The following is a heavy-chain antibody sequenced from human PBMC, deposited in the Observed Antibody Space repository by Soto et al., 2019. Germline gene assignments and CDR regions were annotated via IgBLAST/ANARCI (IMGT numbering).Heavy chain of an antibody. D-gene: IGHD2-15*01. CDR1: GGSISSYY. Sequence: SETLSLTCTVSGGSISSYYWSWIRQPPGKGLEWIGYIYYSGSTNYNPSLKSRVTISVDTSKNQFSLKLSSVTAADTAVYYCARGNSESLVNHAFDIWGQGTMVT. J-gene: IGHJ3*02. CDR2: IYYSGST. CDR3: ARGNSESLVNHAFDI. V-gene: IGHV4-59*01.